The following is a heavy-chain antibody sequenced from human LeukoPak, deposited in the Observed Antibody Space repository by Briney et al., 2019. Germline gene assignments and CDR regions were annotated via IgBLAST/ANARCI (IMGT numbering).Heavy chain of an antibody. D-gene: IGHD3-22*01. V-gene: IGHV3-21*01. CDR1: GFTFSSYS. CDR2: ISSGSSYI. J-gene: IGHJ6*02. Sequence: PGGSLRLSCAASGFTFSSYSMNWVRQAPGKGLEWVSSISSGSSYIYYADSVKGRFTISRDNAKNSLYLQMNSLRAEDTAVYYCASYYDSSGYWDYYYGMDVWGQGTTVTVSS. CDR3: ASYYDSSGYWDYYYGMDV.